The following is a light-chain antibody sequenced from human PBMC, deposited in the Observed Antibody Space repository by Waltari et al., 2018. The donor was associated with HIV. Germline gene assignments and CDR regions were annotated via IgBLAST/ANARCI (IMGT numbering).Light chain of an antibody. V-gene: IGLV2-23*02. J-gene: IGLJ3*02. CDR2: EVT. Sequence: QSALTQPASVSGSLGQSVVIPCTGTSNDLGNHNLVSWYQHHPGKVPRIIIYEVTERPSGVSNRFSGSKSANTASLMISGLQAEDEADYYCSSYAGGHSWVFGGGTKLTVL. CDR1: SNDLGNHNL. CDR3: SSYAGGHSWV.